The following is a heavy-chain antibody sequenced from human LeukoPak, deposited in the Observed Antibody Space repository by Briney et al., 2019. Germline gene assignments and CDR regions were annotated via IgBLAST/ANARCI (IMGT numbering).Heavy chain of an antibody. CDR3: ARLGYCSSTSCYAHWFDP. J-gene: IGHJ5*02. V-gene: IGHV5-10-1*01. CDR2: IDPSDSYT. CDR1: GYSFTSYW. Sequence: GESLKISCKGSGYSFTSYWISWVRQMPGTGLEWMGRIDPSDSYTNYSPSFQGHVTISADKSISTAYLQWSSLKASDTAMYYCARLGYCSSTSCYAHWFDPWGQGTLVTVSS. D-gene: IGHD2-2*01.